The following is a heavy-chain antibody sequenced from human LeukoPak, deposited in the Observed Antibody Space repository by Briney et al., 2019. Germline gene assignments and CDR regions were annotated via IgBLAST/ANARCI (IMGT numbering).Heavy chain of an antibody. CDR3: ARDMADDAFDI. V-gene: IGHV3-74*01. CDR2: IETDATRA. CDR1: GFTFSLHR. D-gene: IGHD3-10*01. J-gene: IGHJ3*02. Sequence: GGSLRLSCAASGFTFSLHRMHWVRQVPGKGLVWISWIETDATRAGYVDSVRGRFTVSRDNAKSTVYLEMNSLRAEDTAVYYCARDMADDAFDIWGQGTKVTVSS.